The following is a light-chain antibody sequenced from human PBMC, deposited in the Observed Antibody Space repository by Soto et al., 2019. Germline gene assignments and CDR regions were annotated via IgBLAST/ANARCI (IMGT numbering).Light chain of an antibody. CDR3: CSYAGEYKYV. CDR2: DVN. Sequence: QSALTQPRSVSGSPGQSVTISCTGSSSDAGAYNFASWYQQHPGAAPKLLIHDVNKRPPGVPDRFSASKSGNTASLTISGLQAEDEADYYCCSYAGEYKYVFGSGTKVTVL. V-gene: IGLV2-11*01. J-gene: IGLJ1*01. CDR1: SSDAGAYNF.